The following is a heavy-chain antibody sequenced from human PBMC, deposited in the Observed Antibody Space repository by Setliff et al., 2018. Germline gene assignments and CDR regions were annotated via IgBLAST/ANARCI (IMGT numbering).Heavy chain of an antibody. CDR2: IKSKSEGGTT. D-gene: IGHD3-16*01. CDR1: GYPFSNAW. CDR3: TGGGHAFDI. J-gene: IGHJ3*02. Sequence: GESLKISCAASGYPFSNAWMSWVRQAPGKGLEWVGRIKSKSEGGTTDQAAPVKGRFTVSRDDSKNTLYLHMNSLITEDTAMYYCTGGGHAFDIWGQGTMVTVSS. V-gene: IGHV3-15*01.